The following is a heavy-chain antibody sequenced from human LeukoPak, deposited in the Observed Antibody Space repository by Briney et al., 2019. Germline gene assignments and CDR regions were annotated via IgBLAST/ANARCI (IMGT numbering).Heavy chain of an antibody. J-gene: IGHJ4*02. V-gene: IGHV3-23*01. D-gene: IGHD3-10*01. Sequence: SGGSLRLSCAASGFSFSSYAMTWVRQAPGEGLEWVSGISGSGSTTYYADSVKGRFTISRDNSKNTLYLQMNSLRAEDTAVYYCARGSPNRGGFDYWGQGTLVTVSS. CDR1: GFSFSSYA. CDR3: ARGSPNRGGFDY. CDR2: ISGSGSTT.